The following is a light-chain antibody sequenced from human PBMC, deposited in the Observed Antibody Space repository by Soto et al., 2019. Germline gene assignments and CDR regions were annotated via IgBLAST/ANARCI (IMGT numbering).Light chain of an antibody. CDR2: EVN. CDR1: SSDVGGYNY. CDR3: NSFTGSNKFAV. Sequence: QSALTQPPSASGSPGQSVTISCTGTSSDVGGYNYVSWYQQHPGKAPKLMIYEVNKRPSGVPDRFSGSKSGNTASLTVSGLQAEDEADYYCNSFTGSNKFAVFGGGTQLTVL. V-gene: IGLV2-8*01. J-gene: IGLJ2*01.